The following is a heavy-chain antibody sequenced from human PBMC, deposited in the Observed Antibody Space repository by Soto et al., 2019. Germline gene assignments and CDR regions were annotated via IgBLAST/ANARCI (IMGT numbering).Heavy chain of an antibody. J-gene: IGHJ4*02. CDR2: ISAYNGNT. Sequence: QVQLVQSGAEVKKPGASVKVSCKASGYTFTSYGISWVRQAPGQGLEWMGWISAYNGNTNYAQKLQGRVTMTTDTSTSTDYMELRSLRSDDTAVYYCARCYYDSSGLLGGYFDYWGQGTLVTVSS. CDR1: GYTFTSYG. D-gene: IGHD3-22*01. CDR3: ARCYYDSSGLLGGYFDY. V-gene: IGHV1-18*04.